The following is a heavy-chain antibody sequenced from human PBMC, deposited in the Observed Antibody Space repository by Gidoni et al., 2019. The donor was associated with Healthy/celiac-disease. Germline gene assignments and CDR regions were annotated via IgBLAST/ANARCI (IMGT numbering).Heavy chain of an antibody. D-gene: IGHD5-18*01. J-gene: IGHJ4*02. V-gene: IGHV3-23*01. CDR3: AKRYGPSYYFDY. Sequence: EVQLLESGGGLVQPGGSLRLSCAASGFSFCSYAMSWVRQAPGQGLEWVSAIGGSGGNTYYADSVRGRFTISRDNSKNTLYLQMNSLRAEDTAVYYCAKRYGPSYYFDYWGQGTLVTVSS. CDR1: GFSFCSYA. CDR2: IGGSGGNT.